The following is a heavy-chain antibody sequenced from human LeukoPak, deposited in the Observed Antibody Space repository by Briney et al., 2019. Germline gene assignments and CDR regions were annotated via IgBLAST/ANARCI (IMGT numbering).Heavy chain of an antibody. J-gene: IGHJ4*02. CDR3: ASDISNKGFDY. D-gene: IGHD3-3*02. Sequence: PGGSLRLSCAASGLTLSNYYMSWIRQAPGKGLERVSYISNIGSTTHHADSVKGRFTISRDNAKNSLYLQMNSLRAEDTAVYYCASDISNKGFDYWGQGTLVTVSS. CDR1: GLTLSNYY. V-gene: IGHV3-11*04. CDR2: ISNIGSTT.